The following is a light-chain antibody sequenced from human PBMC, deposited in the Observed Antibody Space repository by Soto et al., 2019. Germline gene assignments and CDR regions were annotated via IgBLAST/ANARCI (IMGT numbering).Light chain of an antibody. CDR2: AAS. J-gene: IGKJ4*01. V-gene: IGKV1-39*01. CDR1: QSISNY. CDR3: QQSYGTPLT. Sequence: DMEMTQSPSSLSASVGDRVTITCRASQSISNYLNWYQHKPGKVPKLLIYAASSLQSGVPTRFSGSGSGTDFTLTINSLQPEDFATYSCQQSYGTPLTFGGGTKVEIK.